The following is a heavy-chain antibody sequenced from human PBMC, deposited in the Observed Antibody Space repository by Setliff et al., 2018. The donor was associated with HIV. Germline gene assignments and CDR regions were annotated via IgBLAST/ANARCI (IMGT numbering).Heavy chain of an antibody. D-gene: IGHD3-16*02. CDR2: IYYSGST. J-gene: IGHJ4*02. Sequence: SETLSLTCTVSGDSISSGVYYWSWIRQYPGKGLEWIGYIYYSGSTYYNPSLKSRVIISVDTSKNQFSLKLSSVTAADTAVYYCASGRVRQSRKFGGVIVLPPFDYWGQGTLVTVSS. CDR1: GDSISSGVYY. V-gene: IGHV4-31*03. CDR3: ASGRVRQSRKFGGVIVLPPFDY.